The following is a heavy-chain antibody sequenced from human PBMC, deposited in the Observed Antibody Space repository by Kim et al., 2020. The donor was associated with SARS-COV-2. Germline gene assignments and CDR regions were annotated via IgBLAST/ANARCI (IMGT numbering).Heavy chain of an antibody. CDR2: ISGDGGST. D-gene: IGHD6-13*01. Sequence: GGSLRLSCAASGFTFDDYAMHWVRQAPGKGLEWVSLISGDGGSTYYADSVKGRFTISRDNSKNSLYLQMNSLRTEDTALYYCAKDIPRGSSWYYYGMDVCGQGTTVTVSS. CDR3: AKDIPRGSSWYYYGMDV. J-gene: IGHJ6*02. CDR1: GFTFDDYA. V-gene: IGHV3-43*02.